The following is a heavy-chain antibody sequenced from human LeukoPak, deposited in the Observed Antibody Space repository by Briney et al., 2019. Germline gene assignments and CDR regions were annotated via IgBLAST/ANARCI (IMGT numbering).Heavy chain of an antibody. CDR1: GYTFTGYY. D-gene: IGHD5-18*01. CDR2: ISAYNGNT. J-gene: IGHJ6*02. V-gene: IGHV1-18*04. Sequence: GASVKVSCKASGYTFTGYYMHWVRQAPGQGLEWMGWISAYNGNTNYAQKLQGRVTMTTDTSTSTAYMELRSLRSDDTAVYYCARDRGYSYGFYYYGMDVWGQGTTVTVSS. CDR3: ARDRGYSYGFYYYGMDV.